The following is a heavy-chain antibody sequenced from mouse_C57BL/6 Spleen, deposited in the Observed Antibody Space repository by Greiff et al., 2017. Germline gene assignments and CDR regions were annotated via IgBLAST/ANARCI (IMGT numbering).Heavy chain of an antibody. V-gene: IGHV1-42*01. CDR3: ASPSYYYGSSGYFDV. Sequence: EVQLQESGPELVKPGASVKISCKASGYSFTGYYMNWVKQSPEKSLEWIGEINPSTGGTTYNQKFKAKATLTVDKSSSTAYMQLKSLTSEDSAVYYCASPSYYYGSSGYFDVWGTGTTVTVSS. J-gene: IGHJ1*03. D-gene: IGHD1-1*01. CDR2: INPSTGGT. CDR1: GYSFTGYY.